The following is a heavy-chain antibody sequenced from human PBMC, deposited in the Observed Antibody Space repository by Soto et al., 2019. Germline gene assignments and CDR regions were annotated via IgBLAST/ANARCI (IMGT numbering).Heavy chain of an antibody. Sequence: GASVKVSCKASGGTFSSYAISWVRQAPGQGLEWMGGIIPIFGTANYAQKFQGRVTITADESTSTAYMELSSLRSEDTAVYYCARVSTMINGPDYWGQGTLVTVSS. D-gene: IGHD3-16*01. CDR3: ARVSTMINGPDY. CDR2: IIPIFGTA. V-gene: IGHV1-69*13. CDR1: GGTFSSYA. J-gene: IGHJ4*02.